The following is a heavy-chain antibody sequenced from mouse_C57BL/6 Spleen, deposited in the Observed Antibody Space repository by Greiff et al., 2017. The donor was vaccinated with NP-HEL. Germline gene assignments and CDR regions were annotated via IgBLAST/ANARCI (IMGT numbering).Heavy chain of an antibody. CDR2: IDPSDSYT. J-gene: IGHJ1*03. V-gene: IGHV1-69*01. D-gene: IGHD1-1*01. CDR1: GYTFTSYW. Sequence: QVQLQQPGAELVMPGASVKLSCKASGYTFTSYWMHWVKQRPGQGLEWIGEIDPSDSYTNYNQKFKGKSTLTVDKSSSTSYMQLSSLTSEYSAVYYCARRGYGSSYGYWYFDVWGTGTTVTVSS. CDR3: ARRGYGSSYGYWYFDV.